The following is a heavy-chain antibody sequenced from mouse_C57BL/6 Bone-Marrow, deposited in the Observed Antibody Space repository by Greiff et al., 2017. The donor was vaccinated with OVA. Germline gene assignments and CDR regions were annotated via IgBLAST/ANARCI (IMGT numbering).Heavy chain of an antibody. Sequence: VPLKESGPGLVKPSQSLSLTCSVTGFSITSGYYWSCLRPFPGNQLAWMGYISYDGSHTYNQSLNNRISITRDTSKNQLFLKLNSVTTEDTATNYSAREGSSRFYWYFDVWGTGTTVTVSS. V-gene: IGHV3-6*01. CDR3: AREGSSRFYWYFDV. D-gene: IGHD1-1*01. CDR2: ISYDGSH. CDR1: GFSITSGYY. J-gene: IGHJ1*03.